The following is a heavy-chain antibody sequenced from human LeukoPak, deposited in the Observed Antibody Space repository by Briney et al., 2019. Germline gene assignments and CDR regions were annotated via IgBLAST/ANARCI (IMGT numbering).Heavy chain of an antibody. V-gene: IGHV1-24*01. D-gene: IGHD1-26*01. CDR2: FYSDDGET. CDR3: ATGTSGSYYVGIVRPIDY. J-gene: IGHJ4*02. Sequence: APVKGSCKGFGNIPTELPIHWVRQGPGKRAEWMGGFYSDDGETVYAQMFQGRVTMTEDTSSDTASMELSSLRSEDTAVYYCATGTSGSYYVGIVRPIDYWGQGTLVTVSS. CDR1: GNIPTELP.